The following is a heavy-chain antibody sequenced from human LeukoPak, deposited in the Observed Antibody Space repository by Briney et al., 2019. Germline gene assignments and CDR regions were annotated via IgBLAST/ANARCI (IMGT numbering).Heavy chain of an antibody. D-gene: IGHD5-24*01. J-gene: IGHJ4*02. CDR1: GYTFTGYY. CDR3: AASYPKDGFDY. V-gene: IGHV1-58*02. Sequence: GASVKVSCKASGYTFTGYYMHWVRQARGQRLEWIGWIVVGSGNTNYAQKFQERVTITRDMSTSTAYMELSSLRSEDTAVYYCAASYPKDGFDYWGQGTLVTVSS. CDR2: IVVGSGNT.